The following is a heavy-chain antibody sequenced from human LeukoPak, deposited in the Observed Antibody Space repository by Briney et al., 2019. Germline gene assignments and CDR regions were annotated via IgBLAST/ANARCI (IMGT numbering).Heavy chain of an antibody. CDR1: GFTFSDYY. Sequence: GGSVRLLRAASGFTFSDYYMSWIRPAPGKRLEWVSYISSSGSTIYYADSVKGRFTISRDNAKKSLYLQMNSLRAEDTAVYYCSTDRITIFGVVNKPGDYCMDVWGQGTTVTVSS. CDR2: ISSSGSTI. CDR3: STDRITIFGVVNKPGDYCMDV. D-gene: IGHD3-3*01. V-gene: IGHV3-11*01. J-gene: IGHJ6*02.